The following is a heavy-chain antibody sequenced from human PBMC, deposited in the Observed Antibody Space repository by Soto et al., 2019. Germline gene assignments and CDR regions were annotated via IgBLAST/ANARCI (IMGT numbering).Heavy chain of an antibody. CDR2: ISSTTNYI. CDR1: EFTFSMYT. CDR3: ARESEDLTSNFDY. Sequence: GGSLRLSCAASEFTFSMYTMTWVRQAPGKGLEWVSSISSTTNYIYYGDSMKGRFTISRDNAKNSLYLEMNSLRAEDTAVYYCARESEDLTSNFDYWGQGTLVTVSS. J-gene: IGHJ4*02. V-gene: IGHV3-21*06.